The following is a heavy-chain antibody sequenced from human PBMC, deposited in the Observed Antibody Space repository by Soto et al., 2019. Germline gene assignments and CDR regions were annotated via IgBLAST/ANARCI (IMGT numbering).Heavy chain of an antibody. CDR1: GGSISSYY. D-gene: IGHD2-2*01. J-gene: IGHJ6*03. CDR3: ARTSSTSYTRYYYYMDV. V-gene: IGHV4-59*01. Sequence: SETLSLTCTVSGGSISSYYWSCIRQPPGKGLEWIGYIYYSGSTNYNPSLKSRVTISVDTSKNQFSLKLSSVTAADTAVYYCARTSSTSYTRYYYYMDVWGKGTTVTVSS. CDR2: IYYSGST.